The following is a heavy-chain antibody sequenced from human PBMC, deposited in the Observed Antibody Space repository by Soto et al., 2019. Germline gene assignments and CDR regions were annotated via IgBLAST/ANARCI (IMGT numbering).Heavy chain of an antibody. J-gene: IGHJ3*02. CDR2: IYYSGST. CDR3: ASGGYSGYDI. Sequence: SETLSLTCTVSGCSISSSSYYWGWIRQPPGKGLEWIGSIYYSGSTYYNPSLKSRVTISVDTPKNQFSLKLSSVTAADTAVYYCASGGYSGYDIWGQGTMVTVSS. D-gene: IGHD5-12*01. CDR1: GCSISSSSYY. V-gene: IGHV4-39*01.